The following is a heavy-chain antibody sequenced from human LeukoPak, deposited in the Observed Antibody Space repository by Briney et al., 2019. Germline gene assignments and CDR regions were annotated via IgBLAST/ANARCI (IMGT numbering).Heavy chain of an antibody. CDR1: RYSISSGYY. J-gene: IGHJ4*02. D-gene: IGHD2-2*01. Sequence: SETLSLTCTVSRYSISSGYYWGWIRQPPGKGLEWIGSIYYSGSTYYNPSLKSRVTISVDTSKNQFSLKLSSVTAADTAVYYCARDRIGSCDYWGQGTLVTVSS. CDR2: IYYSGST. V-gene: IGHV4-38-2*02. CDR3: ARDRIGSCDY.